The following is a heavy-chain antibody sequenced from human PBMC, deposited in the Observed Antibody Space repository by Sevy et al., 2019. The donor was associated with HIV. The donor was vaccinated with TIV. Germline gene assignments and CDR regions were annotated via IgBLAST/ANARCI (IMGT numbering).Heavy chain of an antibody. D-gene: IGHD3-10*01. V-gene: IGHV3-53*01. CDR1: GFSVRDNS. J-gene: IGHJ4*02. Sequence: LSLTCAASGFSVRDNSMSWVRQAPGQGLEWVSVISAGISTYYAESVQGRFTISRDISRNMVYLQMNSLRPEDTAHYYCTRDHWDHGSGSFCFASWGQGTLATVSS. CDR2: ISAGIST. CDR3: TRDHWDHGSGSFCFAS.